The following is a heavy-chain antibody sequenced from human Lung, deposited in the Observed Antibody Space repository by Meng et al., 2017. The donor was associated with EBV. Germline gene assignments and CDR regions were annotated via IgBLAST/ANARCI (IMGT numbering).Heavy chain of an antibody. CDR3: AREWCSGGSCYPDY. V-gene: IGHV4-31*03. J-gene: IGHJ4*02. CDR2: IYYSGST. D-gene: IGHD2-15*01. Sequence: VQLPESGPGLVKPSQPLSLTCTGSGGSISSGGYYWSWIRQHPGKGLEWIGYIYYSGSTYYNPSLKSRVTISVDTSKNQFSLKLSSVTAADTAVYYCAREWCSGGSCYPDYWGQGTLVTVSS. CDR1: GGSISSGGYY.